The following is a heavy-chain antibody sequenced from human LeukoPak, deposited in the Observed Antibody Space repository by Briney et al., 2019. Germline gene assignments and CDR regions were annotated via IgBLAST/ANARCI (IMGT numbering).Heavy chain of an antibody. D-gene: IGHD6-19*01. V-gene: IGHV3-7*01. Sequence: GRSLRLSCAASGFTFSNYWMSWVRQAPGKGLEWVANIKQDGSEKYYVDSVKGRFTVSRDNAKNSLYLQMNSLRAEDTAVYYCARQPYSSGLYEGAFDIWGQGTMVTVSS. J-gene: IGHJ3*02. CDR3: ARQPYSSGLYEGAFDI. CDR1: GFTFSNYW. CDR2: IKQDGSEK.